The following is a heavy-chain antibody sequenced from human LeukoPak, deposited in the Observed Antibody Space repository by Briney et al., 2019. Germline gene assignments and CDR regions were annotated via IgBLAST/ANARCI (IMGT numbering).Heavy chain of an antibody. V-gene: IGHV3-74*01. Sequence: PGGSLRLSCAASGFSFSRYWMHWVRQAPGKGLVWVSRINSDGRSTIYADYVKGGVTISRDNAKNTLYLKMNSLRAEDTGVYYCARPSHSGYDEGMDVWGQGTTVTVSS. CDR3: ARPSHSGYDEGMDV. CDR1: GFSFSRYW. D-gene: IGHD1-26*01. CDR2: INSDGRST. J-gene: IGHJ6*02.